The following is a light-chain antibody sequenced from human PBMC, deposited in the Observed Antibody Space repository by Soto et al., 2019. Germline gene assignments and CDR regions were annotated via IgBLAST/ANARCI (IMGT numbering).Light chain of an antibody. CDR2: KAS. CDR3: QPLYRYPWT. CDR1: QSVDTC. V-gene: IGKV1-5*03. Sequence: DIQMTQSPSTLSASVGDRVTITCRASQSVDTCLAWYQQKPGKAPHLLIYKASSLEIGVPSRFSGSGSVTDFTLTISSLQPDDFATYYCQPLYRYPWTFGQGTKVEIK. J-gene: IGKJ1*01.